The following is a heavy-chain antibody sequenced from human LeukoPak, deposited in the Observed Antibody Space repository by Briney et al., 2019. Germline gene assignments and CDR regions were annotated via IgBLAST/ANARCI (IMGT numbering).Heavy chain of an antibody. D-gene: IGHD4-11*01. CDR2: IGGSDTP. V-gene: IGHV3-11*01. J-gene: IGHJ4*02. Sequence: GGSLRLSCAASGFTFSEFYMTWTRQAPGKGLEWVSYIGGSDTPFYADSVKGRFFISRDNATNSLFLQMNSLRDEDTAVYYCARSDYLNLLAYFDYWGQGSLVTVSS. CDR1: GFTFSEFY. CDR3: ARSDYLNLLAYFDY.